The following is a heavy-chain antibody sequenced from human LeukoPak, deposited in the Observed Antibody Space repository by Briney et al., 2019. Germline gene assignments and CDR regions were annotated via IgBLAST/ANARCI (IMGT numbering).Heavy chain of an antibody. J-gene: IGHJ4*02. CDR2: INEDGSNT. CDR3: VNHDYGDCYVG. D-gene: IGHD4-17*01. Sequence: GGSLRLSCAASGFTFSNYWMHWVRQAPGKGLVWVSRINEDGSNTDYADSVKGRFTISRDNAKNTLYLRMNSLRAEDTAVYFCVNHDYGDCYVGGGQGTLVTVSS. CDR1: GFTFSNYW. V-gene: IGHV3-74*01.